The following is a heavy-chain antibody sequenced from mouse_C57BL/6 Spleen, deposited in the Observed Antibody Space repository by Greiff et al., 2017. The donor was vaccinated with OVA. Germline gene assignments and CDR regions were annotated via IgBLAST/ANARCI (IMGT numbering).Heavy chain of an antibody. D-gene: IGHD2-5*01. V-gene: IGHV1-9*01. J-gene: IGHJ4*01. CDR3: ARLGAYYSNSYYAMDY. CDR2: ILPGSGST. Sequence: QVQLKQSGAELMKPGASVKLSCKATGYTFTGYWIEWVKQRPGHGLEWIGEILPGSGSTNYNEKFKGKATFTADTSSNTAYMQLSSLTTEDSAIYYCARLGAYYSNSYYAMDYWGQGTSVTVSS. CDR1: GYTFTGYW.